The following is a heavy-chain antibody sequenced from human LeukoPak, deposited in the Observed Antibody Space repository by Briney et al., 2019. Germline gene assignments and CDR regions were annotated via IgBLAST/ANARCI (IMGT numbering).Heavy chain of an antibody. Sequence: ASVKVSCKASGYTFTSYYMHWVRQAPGQGLEWMGIINPSGGSTSYAQKFQGRVTMTRDTSTSTVYMELSSLRSEDTAVSYCATRGAWFGELLYHDAFDIWGQGTMVTVSS. D-gene: IGHD3-10*01. CDR1: GYTFTSYY. CDR2: INPSGGST. CDR3: ATRGAWFGELLYHDAFDI. J-gene: IGHJ3*02. V-gene: IGHV1-46*01.